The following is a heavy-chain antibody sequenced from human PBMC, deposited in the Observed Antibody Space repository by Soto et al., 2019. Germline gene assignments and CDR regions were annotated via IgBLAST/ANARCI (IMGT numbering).Heavy chain of an antibody. D-gene: IGHD2-21*01. CDR3: ARRAVVAVTGSLDNWLDP. CDR2: VYNSGST. Sequence: SETLSFTCTVSGGSITSYNWNWLRQPPGKALEWIGYVYNSGSTNYNPSLKSRVTISVDTSKNQFSLKVNSVTAADTAVYYCARRAVVAVTGSLDNWLDPWGQGILVTVSS. CDR1: GGSITSYN. J-gene: IGHJ5*02. V-gene: IGHV4-59*01.